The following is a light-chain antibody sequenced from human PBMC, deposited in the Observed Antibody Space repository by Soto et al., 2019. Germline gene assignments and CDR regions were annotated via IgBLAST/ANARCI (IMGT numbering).Light chain of an antibody. CDR2: EVS. CDR1: SSDVGGYNF. V-gene: IGLV2-14*01. Sequence: QSVLTQPASVSGSPGQSITISCTGTSSDVGGYNFVSWYQHHPGRAPKLMIFEVSNRPSGVSNRFSGSKSGNTASLTISGLQAEDEADYFCGSYTLINGPWVFGGGTKLTVL. J-gene: IGLJ3*02. CDR3: GSYTLINGPWV.